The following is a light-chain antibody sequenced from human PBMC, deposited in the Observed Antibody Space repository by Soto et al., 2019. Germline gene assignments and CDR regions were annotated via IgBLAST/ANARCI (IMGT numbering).Light chain of an antibody. CDR3: SSYSSSGTLYV. J-gene: IGLJ1*01. CDR2: DVS. Sequence: QSVLTQPASVSGSPGQSITISCTGCSSDVGDYNYVAWYQQHPDKAPKLMIFDVSSRPSGVSNRFSGSKSGSTASLTISGLQAEDEADYFCSSYSSSGTLYVFGTRTKLTVL. CDR1: SSDVGDYNY. V-gene: IGLV2-14*03.